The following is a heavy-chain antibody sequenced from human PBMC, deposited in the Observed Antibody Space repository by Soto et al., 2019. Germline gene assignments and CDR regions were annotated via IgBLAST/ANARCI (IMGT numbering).Heavy chain of an antibody. CDR1: GGTFSSYA. V-gene: IGHV1-69*06. D-gene: IGHD3-10*01. Sequence: QVQLVQSGAEVKKPGSSVKVSCKASGGTFSSYAISWVRQAPGQGLEWMGGIIPIFGTANYAQKFQGRVTITAEKSTGKAYMEVSSVRSEDTAVYYCARVGAGFGGIDYWGQGTLVTVSS. CDR2: IIPIFGTA. CDR3: ARVGAGFGGIDY. J-gene: IGHJ4*02.